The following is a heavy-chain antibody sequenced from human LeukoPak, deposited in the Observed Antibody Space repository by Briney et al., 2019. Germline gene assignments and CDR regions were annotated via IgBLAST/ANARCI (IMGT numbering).Heavy chain of an antibody. CDR1: GYTFTGYY. V-gene: IGHV1-2*02. CDR3: AASDIAAAGHIVY. D-gene: IGHD6-13*01. Sequence: ASVTVSCKASGYTFTGYYMHWVRQAPGQGLEWMGWINPNSGGTNYAQKFQGRVTMTRDTSISTAYMELSRLRSDDTAVYYCAASDIAAAGHIVYWGQGTLVTVSS. J-gene: IGHJ4*02. CDR2: INPNSGGT.